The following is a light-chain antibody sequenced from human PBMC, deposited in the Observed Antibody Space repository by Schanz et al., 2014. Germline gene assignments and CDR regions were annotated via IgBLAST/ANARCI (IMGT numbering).Light chain of an antibody. Sequence: EIVLTQSPGTLSLSPGERATLSCRASQSVHINYLAWHQQKPGQAPRLLIYGTSIRATGVPARFSGSGSGTDFTLTISRLQSDDFAVYFCQHYDNWPPYSFGQGTKLEI. CDR2: GTS. V-gene: IGKV3-20*01. J-gene: IGKJ2*01. CDR3: QHYDNWPPYS. CDR1: QSVHINY.